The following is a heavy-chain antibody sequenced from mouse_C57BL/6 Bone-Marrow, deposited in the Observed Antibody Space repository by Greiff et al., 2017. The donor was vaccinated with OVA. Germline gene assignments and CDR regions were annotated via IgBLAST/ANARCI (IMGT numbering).Heavy chain of an antibody. Sequence: VMLVESGAELVKPGASVKMSCKASGYTFTTYPIEWMKQNHGKSLEWIGNFHPYNDDTKYNEKFKGKATLTVEKSSSTVYLELSRLTSDDSAVYYCARHYYGRNYAMDYWGQGTSVTVSS. V-gene: IGHV1-47*01. CDR2: FHPYNDDT. J-gene: IGHJ4*01. CDR1: GYTFTTYP. D-gene: IGHD1-1*01. CDR3: ARHYYGRNYAMDY.